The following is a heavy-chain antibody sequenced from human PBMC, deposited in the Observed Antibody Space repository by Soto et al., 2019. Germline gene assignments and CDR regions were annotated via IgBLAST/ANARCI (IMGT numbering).Heavy chain of an antibody. D-gene: IGHD3-22*01. CDR2: ISAYNGNT. J-gene: IGHJ5*02. V-gene: IGHV1-18*01. CDR1: GYTFTSYG. Sequence: QVQLVQSGAEVKKPGASVKVSCKASGYTFTSYGISWVRQAPGQGLEWMGWISAYNGNTNYAQKLQGRVTMTTDTSTSTSNMELRSLRSDDTAVYYCARDPTTYYYDSSGRQYNWFDPWGQGTLGTVSS. CDR3: ARDPTTYYYDSSGRQYNWFDP.